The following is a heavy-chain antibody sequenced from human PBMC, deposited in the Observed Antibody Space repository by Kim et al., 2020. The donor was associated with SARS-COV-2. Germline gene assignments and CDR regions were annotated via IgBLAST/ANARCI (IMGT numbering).Heavy chain of an antibody. CDR3: TKDVLAGGADV. Sequence: GYADSVKGRFTTSIDNAKNSLYLQMNSLRPEDTALYYCTKDVLAGGADVWGQGTAVIVSS. V-gene: IGHV3-9*01. D-gene: IGHD3-3*02. J-gene: IGHJ6*02.